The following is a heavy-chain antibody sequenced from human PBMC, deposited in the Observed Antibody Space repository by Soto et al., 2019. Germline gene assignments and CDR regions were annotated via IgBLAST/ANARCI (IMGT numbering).Heavy chain of an antibody. CDR2: IYHSGST. J-gene: IGHJ5*02. V-gene: IGHV4-30-2*01. Sequence: SETLSLTCAVSGGSMSGGGYFWSWIRQPPGKGLEWIGYIYHSGSTYYNPSLKSRVTISVDRSKNQFSLKLNSVTAADTAVYYCARGLGPWGQGTLVTVSS. D-gene: IGHD3-10*01. CDR1: GGSMSGGGYF. CDR3: ARGLGP.